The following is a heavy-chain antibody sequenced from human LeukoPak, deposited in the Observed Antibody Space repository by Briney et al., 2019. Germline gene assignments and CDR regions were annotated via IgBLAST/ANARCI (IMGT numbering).Heavy chain of an antibody. D-gene: IGHD4-17*01. Sequence: GGSLRLSCAASGFTFSTYAMTWVRQAPGKGLEWVSSISGSGAGKFYAAPVKGRFTTSRDNSKNTLYVQMNSLRAEDTAVYYCAKAAYGDYAGAFDIWGQGTMVTVS. CDR3: AKAAYGDYAGAFDI. CDR1: GFTFSTYA. J-gene: IGHJ3*02. CDR2: ISGSGAGK. V-gene: IGHV3-23*01.